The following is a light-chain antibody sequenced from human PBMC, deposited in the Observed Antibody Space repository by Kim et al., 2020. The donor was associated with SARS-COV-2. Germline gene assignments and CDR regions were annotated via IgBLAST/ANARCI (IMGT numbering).Light chain of an antibody. CDR3: QSYDSSLSGWV. V-gene: IGLV1-40*01. J-gene: IGLJ3*02. CDR2: DNN. Sequence: QSVLTQPPSVSGAPGQRVTISCTGSSSNIGAHYDVHWYQQLPGTAPKLLIYDNNNRPSGVPDRFSGSKSATSASLAITGLQAEDEAYYYCQSYDSSLSGWVFGGGTQLTVL. CDR1: SSNIGAHYD.